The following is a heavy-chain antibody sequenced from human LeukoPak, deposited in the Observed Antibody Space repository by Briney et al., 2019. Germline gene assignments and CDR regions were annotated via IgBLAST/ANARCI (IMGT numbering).Heavy chain of an antibody. D-gene: IGHD5-12*01. V-gene: IGHV4-34*01. CDR1: GGSFSGYY. CDR2: INHSGST. Sequence: SETLSLTCAVYGGSFSGYYWSWIRQPPGKGLEWIGEINHSGSTNYNPSLKSRVTISVDTSKNQFSLKLSSVTAADTAVYYCARGRSPVSNIVATMRYYYYYMDVWGKGTTVTVSS. CDR3: ARGRSPVSNIVATMRYYYYYMDV. J-gene: IGHJ6*03.